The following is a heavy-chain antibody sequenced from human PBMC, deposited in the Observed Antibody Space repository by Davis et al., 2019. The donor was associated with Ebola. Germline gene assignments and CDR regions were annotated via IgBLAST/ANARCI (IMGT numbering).Heavy chain of an antibody. CDR3: ARLRGPSWYFDL. V-gene: IGHV1-3*01. Sequence: AASVKVSCKASGYIFTSYAIHWVRQAPGQRLEWMGWINAGNGNTKYSQKFQGRVTITRETAASTAYMEMSSLRSEDRAVYYCARLRGPSWYFDLWGRGTLVTVSS. D-gene: IGHD3-16*01. CDR1: GYIFTSYA. CDR2: INAGNGNT. J-gene: IGHJ2*01.